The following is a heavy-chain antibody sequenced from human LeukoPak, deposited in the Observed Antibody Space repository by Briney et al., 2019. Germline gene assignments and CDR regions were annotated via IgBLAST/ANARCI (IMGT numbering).Heavy chain of an antibody. V-gene: IGHV3-48*04. D-gene: IGHD3-22*01. CDR3: ARDLRRYYYDSSGQIDY. CDR1: GFTFSNYN. J-gene: IGHJ4*02. CDR2: IGSRGNTI. Sequence: GGSLRLSCAASGFTFSNYNMNWVRQAPGKGLEWVSYIGSRGNTIYYTDSVRGRFTISRDNAKNSLYLQMNSLRAEDTAVYYCARDLRRYYYDSSGQIDYWGQGTLVTVSS.